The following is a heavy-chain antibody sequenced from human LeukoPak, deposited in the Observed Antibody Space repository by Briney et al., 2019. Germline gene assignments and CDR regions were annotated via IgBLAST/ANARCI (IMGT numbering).Heavy chain of an antibody. CDR1: GYTFTSYG. CDR2: ISAYNGNT. J-gene: IGHJ3*02. Sequence: GASVKVSCKASGYTFTSYGISWVRQAPGQGLEWMGWISAYNGNTNYAQKLQGRVTMTTDTSTSTAYMELRSLRSDDTAVYYCARAERWLQVDAFDIWGQGTMVTVSS. V-gene: IGHV1-18*01. D-gene: IGHD5-24*01. CDR3: ARAERWLQVDAFDI.